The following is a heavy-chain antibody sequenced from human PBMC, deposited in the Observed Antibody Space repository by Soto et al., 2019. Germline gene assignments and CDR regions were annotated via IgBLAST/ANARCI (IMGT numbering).Heavy chain of an antibody. J-gene: IGHJ6*02. CDR3: AASCVGCGGFNYYGMAV. D-gene: IGHD2-21*01. V-gene: IGHV4-31*03. CDR1: GASISSGGYY. Sequence: QVQLQESGPGLVKPSQTLSLTCSVSGASISSGGYYWNWIRQHPGKGLEWIGYIYYSGTTYYNPSLKSRVTISVDTSKNQFSLKLSSVTAADTAVYYCAASCVGCGGFNYYGMAVWGQGTTVTVSS. CDR2: IYYSGTT.